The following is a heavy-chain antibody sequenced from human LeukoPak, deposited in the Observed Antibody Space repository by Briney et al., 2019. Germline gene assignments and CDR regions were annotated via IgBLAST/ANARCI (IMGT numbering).Heavy chain of an antibody. J-gene: IGHJ4*02. Sequence: ASVKVSCKASGYTFTSDDINWLRQATGQGLEWMGWMNPNSGNTGYAQKFQGRVTMTRNTSISTAYMELSSLRSEDTAVYYCARRYSSGWYRWGNYDYWGQGTLVTVSS. CDR3: ARRYSSGWYRWGNYDY. CDR1: GYTFTSDD. V-gene: IGHV1-8*01. D-gene: IGHD6-19*01. CDR2: MNPNSGNT.